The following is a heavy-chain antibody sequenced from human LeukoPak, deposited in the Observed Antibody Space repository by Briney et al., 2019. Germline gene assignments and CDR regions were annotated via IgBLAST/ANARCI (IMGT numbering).Heavy chain of an antibody. J-gene: IGHJ4*02. Sequence: SETLSLTCAVYGGSFSGYYWSWIRQPPGKGLEWIGEINHSGSTNYNPSLKSRVTISVDTSKNQFSLKLSSVTAADTAVYYCARASRRQKDDPGDYWGQGTLVTVSS. CDR2: INHSGST. CDR1: GGSFSGYY. CDR3: ARASRRQKDDPGDY. D-gene: IGHD3-16*01. V-gene: IGHV4-34*01.